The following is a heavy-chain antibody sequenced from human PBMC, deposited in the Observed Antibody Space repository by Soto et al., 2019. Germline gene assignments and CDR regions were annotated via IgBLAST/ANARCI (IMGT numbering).Heavy chain of an antibody. Sequence: SETLSLTCAVSGGSISSGGFPWSWIRQSPGKGLELIGYIYYSGSTYYNPSLKSRVTISVDRSKNEFSLRLSSVTAADTAVYYCARFWVFTPHYSYYDMDVGGQGPTVTVSS. CDR3: ARFWVFTPHYSYYDMDV. D-gene: IGHD3-16*01. CDR1: GGSISSGGFP. CDR2: IYYSGST. J-gene: IGHJ6*02. V-gene: IGHV4-30-2*06.